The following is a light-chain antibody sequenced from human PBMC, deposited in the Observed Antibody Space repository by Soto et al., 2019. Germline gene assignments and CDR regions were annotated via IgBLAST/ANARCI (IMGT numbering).Light chain of an antibody. J-gene: IGKJ2*01. CDR3: QQGHNWPLT. V-gene: IGKV3-15*01. CDR2: GAS. Sequence: EIVMTQSPATLSVSPGESATLSCRASQSISSELAWYQQKPGQPPRLLIYGASTRATGVPARFTGSGSGSDFTLTISGLQSEDFAVYYGQQGHNWPLTLGQGTRLEI. CDR1: QSISSE.